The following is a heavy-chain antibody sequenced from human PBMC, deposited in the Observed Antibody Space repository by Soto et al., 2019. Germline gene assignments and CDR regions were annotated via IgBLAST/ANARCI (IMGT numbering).Heavy chain of an antibody. V-gene: IGHV3-23*01. CDR3: AKGNLRFLEWLLYVLDY. Sequence: PVGSLRLSCAASGFTFSSYAMSWVRQAPGKGLEWVSAISGSGGSTYYADSVKGRFTISRDNSKNTLYLQMNSLRAEDTAVYYCAKGNLRFLEWLLYVLDYWGQGTLVTVSS. J-gene: IGHJ4*02. CDR2: ISGSGGST. D-gene: IGHD3-3*01. CDR1: GFTFSSYA.